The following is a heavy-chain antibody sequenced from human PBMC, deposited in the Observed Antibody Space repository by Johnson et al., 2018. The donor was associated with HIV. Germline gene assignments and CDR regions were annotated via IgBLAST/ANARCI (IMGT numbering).Heavy chain of an antibody. V-gene: IGHV3-23*04. J-gene: IGHJ3*01. CDR2: ISGSGGST. Sequence: VQLVESGGGLVQSGGSLRLSCAASGFTFSSYAMSWVRQAPGKGLEWVSAISGSGGSTYYADSVKGRFTISRDNSKNTLYLQMSSLRAEDTAVYYCARLLMRGPYYYETGGYYLWGQGTMVTVSS. CDR1: GFTFSSYA. D-gene: IGHD3-22*01. CDR3: ARLLMRGPYYYETGGYYL.